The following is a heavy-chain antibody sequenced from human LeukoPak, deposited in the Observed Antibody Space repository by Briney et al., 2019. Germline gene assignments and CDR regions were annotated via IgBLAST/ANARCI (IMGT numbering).Heavy chain of an antibody. V-gene: IGHV3-23*01. J-gene: IGHJ4*02. CDR2: FSGSGGST. CDR1: GFTFSIYA. CDR3: ARGLGTNYGGYCSGGSCPFH. Sequence: GGSLRLSYAASGFTFSIYAMNWVRQAPGKGLEWVSAFSGSGGSTYYADSVKGRFTISRDISKNTVYLQMNSLRVEDTAVYYCARGLGTNYGGYCSGGSCPFHWGQGTLVTVSS. D-gene: IGHD2-15*01.